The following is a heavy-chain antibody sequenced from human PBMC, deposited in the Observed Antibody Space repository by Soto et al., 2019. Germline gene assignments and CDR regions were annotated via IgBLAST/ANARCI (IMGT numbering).Heavy chain of an antibody. V-gene: IGHV1-46*01. CDR1: GYTFTSYY. CDR2: INPSGGST. CDR3: ARDWGDYYGSRGFDY. D-gene: IGHD3-10*01. Sequence: QVQLVQSGAEVKKPGASVKVSCKASGYTFTSYYMHWVRQAPGQGLEWMGIINPSGGSTSYAQKSQGRVTMTRDTSTSTVYMELSSLRSEDTAVYYCARDWGDYYGSRGFDYWGQGTLVTVSS. J-gene: IGHJ4*02.